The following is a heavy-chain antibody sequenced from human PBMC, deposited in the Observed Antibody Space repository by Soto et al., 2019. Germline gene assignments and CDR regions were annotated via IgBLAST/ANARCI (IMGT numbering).Heavy chain of an antibody. CDR1: GFTFNNYG. J-gene: IGHJ4*02. CDR2: ISHDGSNK. V-gene: IGHV3-30*18. Sequence: QVQLVESGGGVVQPGRSLRLSCAASGFTFNNYGMDWVRQAPGKGLEWVALISHDGSNKYYADSVKGRFIISRDNSKNTLYLQMNSLRDEDTAVYYCAKDLPAWLPSPASSRYWGQGTLVTVSS. D-gene: IGHD3-22*01. CDR3: AKDLPAWLPSPASSRY.